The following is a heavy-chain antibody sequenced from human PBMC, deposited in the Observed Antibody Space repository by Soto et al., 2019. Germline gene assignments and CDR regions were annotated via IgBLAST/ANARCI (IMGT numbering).Heavy chain of an antibody. CDR2: TCSGGTT. CDR1: GFTVADNY. Sequence: EVQLVETGGSLIQSVGSLRLSCAASGFTVADNYMIWVRQPPGKGLEWVSTTCSGGTTQYASSVKGRFTVSRDISKNTIYLQMNHLRAEGPALCYCARKQPSAIQGWAFGMDVWGQGTTVSVSS. J-gene: IGHJ6*02. CDR3: ARKQPSAIQGWAFGMDV. V-gene: IGHV3-53*02. D-gene: IGHD2-2*01.